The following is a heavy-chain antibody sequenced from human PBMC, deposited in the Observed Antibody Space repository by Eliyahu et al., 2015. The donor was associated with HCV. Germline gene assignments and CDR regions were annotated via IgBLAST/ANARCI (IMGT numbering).Heavy chain of an antibody. Sequence: QVQLQESGPGLVKPSETLSLTCTVSGGSISXYYWSWIRQPPGKGLEWIAYIYYSGSTNYNPSLKSRVTISVDTSKNQFSLKLNSVTAADTAXYYCASGGGGIAVAGTGGWFDPWGQGTLVTVSS. D-gene: IGHD6-19*01. J-gene: IGHJ5*02. CDR2: IYYSGST. CDR1: GGSISXYY. V-gene: IGHV4-59*01. CDR3: ASGGGGIAVAGTGGWFDP.